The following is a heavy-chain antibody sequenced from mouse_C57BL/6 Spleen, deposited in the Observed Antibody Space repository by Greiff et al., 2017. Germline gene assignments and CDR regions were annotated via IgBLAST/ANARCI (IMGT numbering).Heavy chain of an antibody. CDR3: AKTDYYGSSYGWYFDV. D-gene: IGHD1-1*01. J-gene: IGHJ1*03. Sequence: VMLVESGPGLVQPSQSMSITCTVSGFSLTSYGVHWVRQSPGKGLEWLGVIWRGGSTDYNAAFMSRLSITKDNSKSQVFFKMYSLQADDTAIYYCAKTDYYGSSYGWYFDVWGTGTTVTVSS. V-gene: IGHV2-5*01. CDR2: IWRGGST. CDR1: GFSLTSYG.